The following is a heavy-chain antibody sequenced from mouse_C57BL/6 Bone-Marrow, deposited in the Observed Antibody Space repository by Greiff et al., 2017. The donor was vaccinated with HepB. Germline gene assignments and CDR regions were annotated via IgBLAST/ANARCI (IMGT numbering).Heavy chain of an antibody. CDR3: ARRLAYFHV. CDR1: GYTFTDYY. V-gene: IGHV1-19*01. J-gene: IGHJ1*03. CDR2: INPYNGGT. Sequence: EVQLQQSGPVLVKPGASVKMSCKASGYTFTDYYMNWVKQSHGKSLEWIGVINPYNGGTSYNQKFKGKATLTVDKSSSTAYMELNSLTSEDSAVYYCARRLAYFHVWGTGTTVTVSS.